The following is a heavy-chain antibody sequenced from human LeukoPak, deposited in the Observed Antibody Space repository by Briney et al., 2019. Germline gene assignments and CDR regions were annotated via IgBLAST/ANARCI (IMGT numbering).Heavy chain of an antibody. CDR2: IKSKTDGGTT. J-gene: IGHJ4*02. D-gene: IGHD6-19*01. Sequence: GGSLRLSCAASGFTLSSYAMSWVRQAPGKGLEWVGRIKSKTDGGTTDYATPVKGRFTISRDDSKNTLYLQMNSLKTEDTAVYYCTTGGGWYGIDYWGQGTLVTVSS. CDR3: TTGGGWYGIDY. V-gene: IGHV3-15*01. CDR1: GFTLSSYA.